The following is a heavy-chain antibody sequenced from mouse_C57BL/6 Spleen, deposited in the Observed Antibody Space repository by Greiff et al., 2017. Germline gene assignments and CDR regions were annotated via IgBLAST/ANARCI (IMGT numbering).Heavy chain of an antibody. CDR1: GYTFTDYN. J-gene: IGHJ3*01. CDR2: INPNNGGT. Sequence: EVKLQESGPELVKPGASVKIPCKASGYTFTDYNMDWVKQSHGKSLEWIGDINPNNGGTNYNQKFKGKATLTVDKSSSTAYMERRSLTSEDTAVYYCARRRRQLRLPFAYWGQGTLVTVSA. CDR3: ARRRRQLRLPFAY. D-gene: IGHD3-2*02. V-gene: IGHV1-18*01.